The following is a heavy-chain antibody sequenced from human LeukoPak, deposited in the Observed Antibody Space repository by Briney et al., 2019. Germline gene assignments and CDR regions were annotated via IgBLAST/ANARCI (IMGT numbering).Heavy chain of an antibody. Sequence: SVKVSCKASGGTFSSYAISWVRQAPGQGLEWMGGIIPIFGTANYAQKFQGRVTITADESTSTAYMELSSLRSEDTAVYYCARSPGGSSGYDLHYFDYWGQGTLVTVSS. J-gene: IGHJ4*02. CDR2: IIPIFGTA. CDR1: GGTFSSYA. CDR3: ARSPGGSSGYDLHYFDY. V-gene: IGHV1-69*13. D-gene: IGHD5-12*01.